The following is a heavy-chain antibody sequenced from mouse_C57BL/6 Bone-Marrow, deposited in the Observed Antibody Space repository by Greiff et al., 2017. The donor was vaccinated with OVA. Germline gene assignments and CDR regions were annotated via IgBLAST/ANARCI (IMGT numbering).Heavy chain of an antibody. D-gene: IGHD1-1*01. CDR1: GYTFTDYY. Sequence: QVQLQQSGAELVRPGASVKLSCKASGYTFTDYYINWVKQRPGQGLEWIARIYPGSGNTYYNEKFKGKATLTAEKSSSTAYMQLSSLTSEDSAVYFCARERNYYGSSYLAWFAYWGQGTLVTVSA. J-gene: IGHJ3*01. V-gene: IGHV1-76*01. CDR2: IYPGSGNT. CDR3: ARERNYYGSSYLAWFAY.